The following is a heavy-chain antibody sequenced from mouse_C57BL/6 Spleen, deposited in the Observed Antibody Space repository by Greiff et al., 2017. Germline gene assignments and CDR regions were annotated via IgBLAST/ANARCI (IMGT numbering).Heavy chain of an antibody. V-gene: IGHV7-1*01. Sequence: EVKLVESGGGLVQSGRSLRLSCATSGFTFSDFYMEWVRQAPGKGLEWIAASRNKANDYTTEYSASVKGRFIVSRDTSQSILYLQMNALRAEDTAIYYCARDGYGSSDGAMDYWGQGTSVTVSS. CDR2: SRNKANDYTT. CDR1: GFTFSDFY. CDR3: ARDGYGSSDGAMDY. D-gene: IGHD1-1*01. J-gene: IGHJ4*01.